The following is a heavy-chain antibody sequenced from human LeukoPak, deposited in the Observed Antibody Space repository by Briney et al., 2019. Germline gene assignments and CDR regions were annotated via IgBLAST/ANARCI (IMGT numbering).Heavy chain of an antibody. CDR1: GYTFTSYG. CDR2: ISVYNGNT. J-gene: IGHJ3*02. CDR3: ARDGPYSSSWRGGDAFDI. Sequence: ASVKVSCKASGYTFTSYGISWVRQAPGQGLEWMGWISVYNGNTNYAQKLQGRVTMTTDTSTSTAYMELRSLRSDDTAVYYCARDGPYSSSWRGGDAFDIWGQGTMVTVSS. V-gene: IGHV1-18*01. D-gene: IGHD6-13*01.